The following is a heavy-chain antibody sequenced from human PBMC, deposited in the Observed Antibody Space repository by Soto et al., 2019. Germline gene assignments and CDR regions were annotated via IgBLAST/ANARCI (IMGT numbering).Heavy chain of an antibody. Sequence: ASVKVSCKASGYTFTSYGISWVRQAPGQGLEWMGWISAYNGNTNYAQKLQGRVTMTTDTSTSTAYMELRSLRAEDTAVYYCARGKSAARQTRAFDPWGQGTLVTVSS. D-gene: IGHD6-6*01. CDR3: ARGKSAARQTRAFDP. V-gene: IGHV1-18*04. J-gene: IGHJ5*02. CDR2: ISAYNGNT. CDR1: GYTFTSYG.